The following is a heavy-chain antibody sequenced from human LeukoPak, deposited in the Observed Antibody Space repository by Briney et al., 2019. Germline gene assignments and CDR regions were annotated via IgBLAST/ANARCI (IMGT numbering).Heavy chain of an antibody. CDR3: ARGLGRVVRGVIL. J-gene: IGHJ4*02. Sequence: ASVKVSCKASGYTFTGCYMHWVRQAPGQGLEWMGWINPNSGGTNYAQKFQGRVTMTRDTSISTAYMELSRLRSDDTAVYYCARGLGRVVRGVILWGQGTLVTVSS. V-gene: IGHV1-2*02. CDR1: GYTFTGCY. CDR2: INPNSGGT. D-gene: IGHD3-10*01.